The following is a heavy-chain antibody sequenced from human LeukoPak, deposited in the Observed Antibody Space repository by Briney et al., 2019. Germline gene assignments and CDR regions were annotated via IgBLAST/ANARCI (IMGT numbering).Heavy chain of an antibody. J-gene: IGHJ6*02. V-gene: IGHV4-59*01. CDR1: GGSISSYY. CDR3: ARDGTMAPNGMDV. Sequence: SETLSLTCTVSGGSISSYYWSWIRQPPGKGLEWIGYIYYSGSTNYNPSLKSRVTISVDTSKNQFSLKLSSVTAADTAVYYCARDGTMAPNGMDVWGQGTTVTVSS. D-gene: IGHD3-10*01. CDR2: IYYSGST.